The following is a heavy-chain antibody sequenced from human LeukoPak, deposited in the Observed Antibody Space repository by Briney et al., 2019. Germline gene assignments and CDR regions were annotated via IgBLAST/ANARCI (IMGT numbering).Heavy chain of an antibody. Sequence: ASVKVSCKASGYTFSSYDINWVRQATGQGLEWMAWMNPNRGDTTYAQKFQGRVTMTRDTSISTAHMELSRLRFDDTAVYYCATNKEGKSLDYWGQGTLVTVSS. J-gene: IGHJ4*02. CDR1: GYTFSSYD. V-gene: IGHV1-2*02. CDR2: MNPNRGDT. CDR3: ATNKEGKSLDY.